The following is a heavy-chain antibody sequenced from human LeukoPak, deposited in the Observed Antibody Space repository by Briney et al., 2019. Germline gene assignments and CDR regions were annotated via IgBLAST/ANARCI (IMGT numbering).Heavy chain of an antibody. V-gene: IGHV3-33*01. J-gene: IGHJ6*02. D-gene: IGHD2-15*01. Sequence: GGSLRLSCAASGFTFSSYGMHCVRQAPGKGLEWAAVIWYDGSNKYYADSVKGRFTISRDNSKNTLYLQMNSLRAEDTAVYYCAREPYCSGGSCRYYYYYYGMDVWGQGTTVTVSS. CDR1: GFTFSSYG. CDR3: AREPYCSGGSCRYYYYYYGMDV. CDR2: IWYDGSNK.